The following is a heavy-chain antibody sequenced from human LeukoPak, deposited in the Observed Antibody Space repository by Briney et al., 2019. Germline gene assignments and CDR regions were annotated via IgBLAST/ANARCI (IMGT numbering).Heavy chain of an antibody. CDR1: GGSFSGYY. CDR2: INHSGST. V-gene: IGHV4-34*01. J-gene: IGHJ5*02. D-gene: IGHD2-2*01. CDR3: ARCVVVPAATGGWFDR. Sequence: SETLSLTCAVYGGSFSGYYWSWIRQPPGKGLEWIGEINHSGSTNYNPSLKSRVTISVDTSKNQFSLKLSSVTAADTAVYYCARCVVVPAATGGWFDRWGQGTLVTVSS.